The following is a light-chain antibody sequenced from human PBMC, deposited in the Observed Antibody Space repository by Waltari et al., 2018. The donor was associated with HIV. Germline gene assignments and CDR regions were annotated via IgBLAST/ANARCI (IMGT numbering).Light chain of an antibody. V-gene: IGLV2-14*03. CDR2: EVS. Sequence: QSALTQPASVSGSPGQSITISCTGTSSDVGAYNYVSWYQQHPGKAPKLMIYEVSNRPAGGSDRFSASQSGNTASQTISGLQAEDDADYYCSSYTTNNTRVFGGGTKLTVL. J-gene: IGLJ3*02. CDR3: SSYTTNNTRV. CDR1: SSDVGAYNY.